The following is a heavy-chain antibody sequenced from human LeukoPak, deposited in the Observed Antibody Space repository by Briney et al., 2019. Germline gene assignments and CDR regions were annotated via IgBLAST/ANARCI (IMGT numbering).Heavy chain of an antibody. V-gene: IGHV1-18*01. Sequence: ASVKVSCKASGYTFTSYGISWVRQAPGQGLEWMGWISAYNGNTNYAQKLQGRVTMTTNTSTSTAYMELRSLRSDDTAVYYCARGSYYDILTGYSHWGQGTLVTVSS. CDR2: ISAYNGNT. D-gene: IGHD3-9*01. CDR1: GYTFTSYG. CDR3: ARGSYYDILTGYSH. J-gene: IGHJ4*02.